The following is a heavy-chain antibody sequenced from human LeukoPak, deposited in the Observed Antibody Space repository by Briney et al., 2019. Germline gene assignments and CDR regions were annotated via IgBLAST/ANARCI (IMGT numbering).Heavy chain of an antibody. Sequence: SQTLSLTCTVSGGSISSGGYYWSWIRQHPGKGLEWIGYVYYSGSTYYNPSLKSRVTISVDTSKNQFSLKLSSVTAADTAVYYCANYETSSGYYFDYWGQGTLVTVSS. J-gene: IGHJ4*02. CDR2: VYYSGST. V-gene: IGHV4-31*03. CDR1: GGSISSGGYY. CDR3: ANYETSSGYYFDY. D-gene: IGHD2-2*01.